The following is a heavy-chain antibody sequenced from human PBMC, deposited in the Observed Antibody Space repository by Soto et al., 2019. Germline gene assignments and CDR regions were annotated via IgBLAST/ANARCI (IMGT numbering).Heavy chain of an antibody. V-gene: IGHV2-26*01. D-gene: IGHD2-2*01. CDR1: GFSLSNARMG. CDR3: ARILGVVVPADSYYGIDG. CDR2: IFSNDEK. J-gene: IGHJ6*04. Sequence: SCPPLGNPTETLTLTCPVSGFSLSNARMGVSWIRQPPGKALEWLAHIFSNDEKSYSTSLKSRLTISKDTSKSQVVLTMTNMDPVDTATYDCARILGVVVPADSYYGIDGWGNRSMVTVSS.